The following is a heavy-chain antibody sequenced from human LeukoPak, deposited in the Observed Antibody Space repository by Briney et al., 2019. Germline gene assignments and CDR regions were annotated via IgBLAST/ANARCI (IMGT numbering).Heavy chain of an antibody. J-gene: IGHJ4*02. Sequence: SETLSLTCTVSGGSISSGSYYWSWIRQPAGTGLEWIVRIYTRGSTNYNPSLRIRFTISVDTCKNQFSLKLSPVTAADTAVYYCARGGYCGGDCYFYYWGQGTLVTVSS. CDR2: IYTRGST. CDR1: GGSISSGSYY. V-gene: IGHV4-61*02. CDR3: ARGGYCGGDCYFYY. D-gene: IGHD2-21*02.